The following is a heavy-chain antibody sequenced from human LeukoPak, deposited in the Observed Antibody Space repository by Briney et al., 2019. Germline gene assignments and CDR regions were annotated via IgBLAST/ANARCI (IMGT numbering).Heavy chain of an antibody. J-gene: IGHJ4*02. D-gene: IGHD3-22*01. V-gene: IGHV3-30-3*01. Sequence: GGSLRLSCTASGFTFSSYTMHWVRQAPGKGLEWVAVISYDGSNKYYADSVKGRFTTSRDNSKNTLYLQMNSLRAEDTAVYYCARGDYDSSGYFDYWGQGTLVTVSS. CDR2: ISYDGSNK. CDR1: GFTFSSYT. CDR3: ARGDYDSSGYFDY.